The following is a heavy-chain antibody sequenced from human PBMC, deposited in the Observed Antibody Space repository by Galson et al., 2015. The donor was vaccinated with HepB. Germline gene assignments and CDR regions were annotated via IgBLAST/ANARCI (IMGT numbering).Heavy chain of an antibody. CDR3: ARAASANSYGFLGH. CDR2: VKSDGGST. Sequence: SLRLSCAASGFTFSNYCMHWVRQVPGEGLVWVSRVKSDGGSTDYADSVKGRFTISRDNAKNTLYLQMNSLRAEDTAVYYCARAASANSYGFLGHWGQGTLVTVSS. J-gene: IGHJ4*02. V-gene: IGHV3-74*01. CDR1: GFTFSNYC. D-gene: IGHD5-18*01.